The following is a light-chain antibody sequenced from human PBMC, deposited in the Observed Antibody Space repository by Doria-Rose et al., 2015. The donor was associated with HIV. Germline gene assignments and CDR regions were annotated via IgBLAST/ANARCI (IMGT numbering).Light chain of an antibody. CDR3: RQSNSFPIT. J-gene: IGKJ5*01. CDR1: EAISSW. Sequence: TFTCRASEAISSWFVFYQQTPGKAPKVLIYAASTLQSGVPSRFSGSGFGTDFTLTISNLQLEDFATYYCRQSNSFPITFGQGTRLEIK. V-gene: IGKV1-12*01. CDR2: AAS.